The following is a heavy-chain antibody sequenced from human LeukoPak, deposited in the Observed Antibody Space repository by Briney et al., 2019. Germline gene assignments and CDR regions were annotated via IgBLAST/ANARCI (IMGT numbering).Heavy chain of an antibody. CDR1: GFTFSGYS. CDR2: ISSSSSYI. Sequence: GRSLRLSCAASGFTFSGYSMNWVRQAPGEGLEWVSSISSSSSYIYYADSVKGRFTISRDNAKNSLYLQMNSLRAEDTAVYYCARGVVRYFDYWGQGALVTVSS. V-gene: IGHV3-21*01. J-gene: IGHJ4*02. CDR3: ARGVVRYFDY. D-gene: IGHD3-9*01.